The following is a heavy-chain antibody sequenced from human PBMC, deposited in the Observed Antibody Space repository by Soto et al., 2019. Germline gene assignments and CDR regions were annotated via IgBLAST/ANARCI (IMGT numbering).Heavy chain of an antibody. CDR3: ARDRSYYYDSSGYYYSGFDY. D-gene: IGHD3-22*01. CDR2: ISAYNGNT. CDR1: DYTFTSYG. V-gene: IGHV1-18*04. J-gene: IGHJ4*02. Sequence: ASVKVSCMASDYTFTSYGISWVRQAPGQGLEWMGWISAYNGNTNYAQKLQGRVTMTTDTSTSTAYMELRSLRSDDTAVYYCARDRSYYYDSSGYYYSGFDYWCQGTLVTVSS.